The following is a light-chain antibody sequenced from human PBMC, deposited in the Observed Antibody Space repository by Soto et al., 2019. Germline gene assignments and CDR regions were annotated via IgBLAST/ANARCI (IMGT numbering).Light chain of an antibody. CDR3: QQYGSSPPYS. CDR1: QSVSSSY. Sequence: EIVLTQSPGTLSLSPGERATLSCRASQSVSSSYLAWYQHKPGQAPRLLIYGASSRATGIPHSFSGSGSGTDFTLTISRLEPEDFAVYYCQQYGSSPPYSFGRGTKLEIK. V-gene: IGKV3-20*01. CDR2: GAS. J-gene: IGKJ2*01.